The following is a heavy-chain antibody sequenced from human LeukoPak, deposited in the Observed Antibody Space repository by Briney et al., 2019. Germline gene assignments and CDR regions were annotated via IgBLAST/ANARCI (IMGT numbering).Heavy chain of an antibody. CDR3: ARGSSGMITFGGVIASPLVY. V-gene: IGHV1-46*01. J-gene: IGHJ4*02. CDR2: INPSGGST. CDR1: GYTFTIYY. D-gene: IGHD3-16*02. Sequence: ASVKVSCKASGYTFTIYYMHWVRQAPGQGLEWMGIINPSGGSTSYAQKFQGRVTMTRDMSTSTVYMELSSLRSEDTAVYYCARGSSGMITFGGVIASPLVYWGQGTLVTVSS.